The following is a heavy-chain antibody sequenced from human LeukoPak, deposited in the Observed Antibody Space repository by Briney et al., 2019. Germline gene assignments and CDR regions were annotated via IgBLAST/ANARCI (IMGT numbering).Heavy chain of an antibody. Sequence: PSETLSLTCTVSGGSISNYYWSWVRQPPGEGLEWIGYIYYSGSTNYNPSLTSRVTMSVETSKNQFSLHLNSVSAADTAIYYCARGLRERILEWSNKAHYKYHMDVWGKGTTVTVSS. CDR3: ARGLRERILEWSNKAHYKYHMDV. D-gene: IGHD3-3*01. CDR1: GGSISNYY. J-gene: IGHJ6*03. CDR2: IYYSGST. V-gene: IGHV4-59*01.